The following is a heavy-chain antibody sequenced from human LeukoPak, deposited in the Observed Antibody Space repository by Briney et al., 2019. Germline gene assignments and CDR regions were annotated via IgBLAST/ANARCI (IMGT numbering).Heavy chain of an antibody. CDR1: GFTFSSYS. V-gene: IGHV3-21*01. CDR2: ISSSSSYI. J-gene: IGHJ3*02. CDR3: ARVTGSDEGAFDI. D-gene: IGHD3-9*01. Sequence: GGSLRLSCAASGFTFSSYSMNWVRQAPGKGLEWVSSISSSSSYIYYADSVKGRFTISRDNAKNSLYLQMNSLRAEDTAVYYCARVTGSDEGAFDIWGQGTMGTVSS.